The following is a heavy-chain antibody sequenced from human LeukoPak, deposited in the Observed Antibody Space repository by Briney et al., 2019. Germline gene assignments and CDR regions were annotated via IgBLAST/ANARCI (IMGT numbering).Heavy chain of an antibody. CDR1: GVSISSSNR. Sequence: SETLSLTCDVSGVSISSSNRWSWVRQPPGKGLEWIGEIYHSGSTNYNPSLKSRVTISVDRSKNQFSLKLSSVTAADTAVYYCARDGRKLQGLWGQGTLVTVSS. CDR2: IYHSGST. D-gene: IGHD1-26*01. J-gene: IGHJ4*02. CDR3: ARDGRKLQGL. V-gene: IGHV4-4*02.